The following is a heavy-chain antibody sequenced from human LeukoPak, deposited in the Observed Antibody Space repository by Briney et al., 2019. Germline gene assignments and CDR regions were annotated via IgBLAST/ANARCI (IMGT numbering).Heavy chain of an antibody. CDR3: AKRVPYSSSSFYFDN. Sequence: PGGSLRLSCAASGFTFSNHGMSWVRQASGKGLEWVSAVSDSGSDTYYADSVKGRFTVSRDNSKNTLYLQMNSLRAEDTAVYYCAKRVPYSSSSFYFDNWGQGALVTVSS. CDR1: GFTFSNHG. V-gene: IGHV3-23*01. CDR2: VSDSGSDT. J-gene: IGHJ4*02. D-gene: IGHD6-6*01.